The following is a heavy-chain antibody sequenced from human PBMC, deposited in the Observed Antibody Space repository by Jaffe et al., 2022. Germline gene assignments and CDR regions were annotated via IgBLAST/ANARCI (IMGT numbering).Heavy chain of an antibody. V-gene: IGHV3-7*05. J-gene: IGHJ4*02. D-gene: IGHD3-9*01. CDR3: ARGLLFDWLSHHYQFDY. Sequence: EVQLVESGGGLVQPGGSLRLSCAASGFTFSSYWMSWVRQAPGKGLEWVANIKQDGSEKYYVDSVKGRFTISRDNAKNSLYLQMNSLRAEDTAVYYCARGLLFDWLSHHYQFDYWGQGTLVTVSS. CDR2: IKQDGSEK. CDR1: GFTFSSYW.